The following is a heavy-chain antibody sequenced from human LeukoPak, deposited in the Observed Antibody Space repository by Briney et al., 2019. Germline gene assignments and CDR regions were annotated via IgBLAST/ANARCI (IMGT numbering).Heavy chain of an antibody. V-gene: IGHV7-4-1*02. CDR1: GYTFTSYA. CDR3: AILPYYDFWNGYSLE. Sequence: ASVKASCKASGYTFTSYAMSWVRQAPGQGLEWMGWINTNTGNPTYAQGFTGRFVFSLDTSVSTAYLQISSLKAEDTAVYYCAILPYYDFWNGYSLEWGQGTLVTVSS. D-gene: IGHD3-3*01. J-gene: IGHJ4*02. CDR2: INTNTGNP.